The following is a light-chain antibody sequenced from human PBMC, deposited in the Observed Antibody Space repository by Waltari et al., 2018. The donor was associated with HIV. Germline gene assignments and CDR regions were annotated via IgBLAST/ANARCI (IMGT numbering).Light chain of an antibody. J-gene: IGKJ2*01. V-gene: IGKV1-39*01. CDR2: AAS. CDR1: QSISSH. CDR3: QQSYSSPNN. Sequence: DIQMTQSPSSLSASLGDRVTITCRASQSISSHLNWYQQKPGEAPKVLIYAASSLRSDVPSRFSGSGSGTEFTLTISSLQLEDFATYVCQQSYSSPNNFGQGT.